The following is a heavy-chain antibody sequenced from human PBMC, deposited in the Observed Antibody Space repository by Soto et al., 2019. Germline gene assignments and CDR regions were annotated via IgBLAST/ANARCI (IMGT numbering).Heavy chain of an antibody. V-gene: IGHV4-59*01. CDR2: IYYSGST. CDR3: ARALHCSSTSCCIRGGPYNWFDP. J-gene: IGHJ5*02. Sequence: LTCTVSGGSISSYYWSWIRQPPGKGLEWIGYIYYSGSTNYNPPLKSRVTISVDTSKNQFSLKLSSVTAADTAVYYCARALHCSSTSCCIRGGPYNWFDPWGQGTLVTVSS. CDR1: GGSISSYY. D-gene: IGHD2-2*01.